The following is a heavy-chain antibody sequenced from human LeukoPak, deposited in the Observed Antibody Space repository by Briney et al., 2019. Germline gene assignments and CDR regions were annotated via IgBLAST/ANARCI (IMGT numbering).Heavy chain of an antibody. J-gene: IGHJ4*02. CDR1: GGSISSYY. D-gene: IGHD5-18*01. CDR2: INHSGST. V-gene: IGHV4-34*01. Sequence: SETLSLTCTVSGGSISSYYWSWIRQPPGKGLEWIGEINHSGSTNYNPSLKSRVTISVDTSKNQFSLKLSSVTAADTAVYYCARQRQDTAMTKALSYFDYWGQGTLVTVSS. CDR3: ARQRQDTAMTKALSYFDY.